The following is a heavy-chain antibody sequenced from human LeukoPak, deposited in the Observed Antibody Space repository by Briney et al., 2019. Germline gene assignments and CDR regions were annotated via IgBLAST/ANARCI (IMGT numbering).Heavy chain of an antibody. Sequence: SETLSLTCTVSGYSISSGYYWGWIRQPPGKGLEWIGSIYYSGSTYYNPSLKSRVTISVDTSKNQFSLKLSSVTAADTAVYYCARDNEYCTNGVCSDWFDPWGQGTLVTVSS. D-gene: IGHD2-8*01. CDR1: GYSISSGYY. J-gene: IGHJ5*02. CDR3: ARDNEYCTNGVCSDWFDP. CDR2: IYYSGST. V-gene: IGHV4-38-2*02.